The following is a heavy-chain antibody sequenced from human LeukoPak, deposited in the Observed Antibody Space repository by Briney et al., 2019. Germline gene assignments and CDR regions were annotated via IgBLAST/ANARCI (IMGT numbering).Heavy chain of an antibody. CDR3: ARHDHLRGGIAAAGTGYYYYMDV. D-gene: IGHD6-13*01. V-gene: IGHV4-39*01. CDR2: IYYSGST. CDR1: GGSISSSSYY. Sequence: SETLSLTCTVSGGSISSSSYYWGWIRQPPGKGLEWIGSIYYSGSTYYNPSLKSRVTISVDTSKNQFSLKLSSVTAADTAVYYCARHDHLRGGIAAAGTGYYYYMDVWGKGTTVTVSS. J-gene: IGHJ6*03.